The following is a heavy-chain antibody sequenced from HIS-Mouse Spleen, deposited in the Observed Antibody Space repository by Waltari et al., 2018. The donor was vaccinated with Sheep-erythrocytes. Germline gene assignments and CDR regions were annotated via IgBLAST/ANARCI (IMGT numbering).Heavy chain of an antibody. CDR3: ARRTYYDFWSGYYTDAFDI. CDR2: IYPGASDT. Sequence: EVQLVQSGAEVKKPGESLKISCKGSGYSFTSYWIGWVRQMPGKGLEWRGIIYPGASDTRYSPSFQGQVTISADKSISTAYLQWSSLKASDTAMYYCARRTYYDFWSGYYTDAFDIWVQGTMVTVSS. CDR1: GYSFTSYW. D-gene: IGHD3-3*01. V-gene: IGHV5-51*03. J-gene: IGHJ3*02.